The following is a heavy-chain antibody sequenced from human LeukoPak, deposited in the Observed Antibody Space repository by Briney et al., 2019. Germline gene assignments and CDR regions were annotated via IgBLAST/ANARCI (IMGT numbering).Heavy chain of an antibody. J-gene: IGHJ4*02. CDR1: GFTFDDYA. CDR2: ISWNSGSI. Sequence: GGSLRLSCAASGFTFDDYAMHWVRQAPGKGLGWVSGISWNSGSIGYADSVKGRFTISRDNAKNSLYLQMNSLRAEDTALYYCAKDTYYDSSGPHDYWGQGTLVTVSS. V-gene: IGHV3-9*01. CDR3: AKDTYYDSSGPHDY. D-gene: IGHD3-22*01.